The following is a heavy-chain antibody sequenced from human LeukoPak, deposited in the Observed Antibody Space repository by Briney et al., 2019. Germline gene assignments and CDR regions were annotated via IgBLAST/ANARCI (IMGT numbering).Heavy chain of an antibody. CDR1: GGSISSYY. D-gene: IGHD6-13*01. Sequence: SETLSLTCTVSGGSISSYYWSWIRQPPGKGLEWIGYIYYSGGTSYNPSLKNRVTISVDTSKNQFSLKLSSVTAADTAVYYCARQRAAAGPNYFDYWGQGTLVTVSS. CDR3: ARQRAAAGPNYFDY. J-gene: IGHJ4*02. V-gene: IGHV4-59*08. CDR2: IYYSGGT.